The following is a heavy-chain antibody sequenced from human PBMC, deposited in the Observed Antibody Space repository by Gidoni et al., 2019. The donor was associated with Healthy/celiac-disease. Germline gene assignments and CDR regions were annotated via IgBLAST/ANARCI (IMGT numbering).Heavy chain of an antibody. J-gene: IGHJ4*02. Sequence: EVQLVQSGAEVKKPGESLKISCKGYVYSFTSYWIAWVLQMPGKALEWMGIIYPGHSDTRYSPSFQGQVTIAADKSISTAYLQWSSLKASDTAMYYCARQPVHCSSTTCYPDYWGQGTLVTVSS. CDR3: ARQPVHCSSTTCYPDY. CDR1: VYSFTSYW. CDR2: IYPGHSDT. D-gene: IGHD2-2*01. V-gene: IGHV5-51*01.